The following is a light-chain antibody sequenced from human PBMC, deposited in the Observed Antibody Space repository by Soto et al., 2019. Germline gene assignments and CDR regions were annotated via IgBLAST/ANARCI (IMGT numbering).Light chain of an antibody. CDR3: QQYHNSPLT. CDR2: GAS. V-gene: IGKV3-20*01. Sequence: EILMTQSPGTLSLSPGERATLSCRASQTVGTYLAWYQQKPGQAPRLLVFGASSRATGVPDRFSGSGSGTDFTLTISGLEPEDFALYYCQQYHNSPLTFGQGTKVDIK. CDR1: QTVGTY. J-gene: IGKJ1*01.